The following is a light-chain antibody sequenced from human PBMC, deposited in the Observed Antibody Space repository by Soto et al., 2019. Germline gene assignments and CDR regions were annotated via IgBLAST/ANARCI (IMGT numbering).Light chain of an antibody. V-gene: IGLV2-8*01. CDR1: SKDVGGYNY. Sequence: QSALTQPPSASGSPGQSVTISCTGASKDVGGYNYVSWYQQHPGKAPKLMIYEVNKRPSGVPDRFSGSKSGNTASLTVSGLQAEDEADYYCSSYGGSNNYVVFGGGTKLTVL. J-gene: IGLJ2*01. CDR2: EVN. CDR3: SSYGGSNNYVV.